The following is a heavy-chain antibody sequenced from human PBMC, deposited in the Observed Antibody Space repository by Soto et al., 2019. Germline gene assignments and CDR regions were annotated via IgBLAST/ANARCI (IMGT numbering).Heavy chain of an antibody. CDR1: GGSLSSGGYY. CDR3: SVLGEATNTLDF. Sequence: SEELSVTCTFSGGSLSSGGYYWCWIRQHPGKGLEWIGYIYYSGSTYYNPSLKSRVTISVDTSKNQFSLKLSSVTAADTAVYFFSVLGEATNTLDFWSQGTL. D-gene: IGHD2-15*01. J-gene: IGHJ4*02. V-gene: IGHV4-31*07. CDR2: IYYSGST.